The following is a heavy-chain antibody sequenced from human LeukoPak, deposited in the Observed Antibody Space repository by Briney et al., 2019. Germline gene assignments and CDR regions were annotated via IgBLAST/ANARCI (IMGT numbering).Heavy chain of an antibody. CDR3: AKAGSGYSYAGGSFWYFDL. CDR2: INGNVVAT. J-gene: IGHJ2*01. V-gene: IGHV3-43*01. D-gene: IGHD5-18*01. Sequence: GGSRKLPGQPSGFTLDNLTSHGFRQAPGKVLGWFLLINGNVVATYYADSVKGRFTISRDNSKTSLYLQMNSLRTEDTALYYCAKAGSGYSYAGGSFWYFDLWGRGTLVTVSS. CDR1: GFTLDNLT.